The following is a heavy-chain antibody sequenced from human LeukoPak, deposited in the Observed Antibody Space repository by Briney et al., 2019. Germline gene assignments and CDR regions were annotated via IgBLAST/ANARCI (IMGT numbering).Heavy chain of an antibody. V-gene: IGHV3-23*01. CDR2: ISGSGGST. Sequence: GGSLRLSCAASGFTFSSYAMSWVRQAPGKGLEWVSAISGSGGSTYYADSVKGRFTISRDNSKNTLYLQMNSLRAEDTAVYYCASITFGGVIVMRFDYWGQGTLVTVSS. J-gene: IGHJ4*02. CDR1: GFTFSSYA. D-gene: IGHD3-16*02. CDR3: ASITFGGVIVMRFDY.